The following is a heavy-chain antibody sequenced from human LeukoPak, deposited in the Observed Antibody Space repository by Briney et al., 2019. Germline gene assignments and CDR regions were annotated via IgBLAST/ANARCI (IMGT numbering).Heavy chain of an antibody. CDR1: GFSFNNYG. CDR2: ISGSGGST. V-gene: IGHV3-23*01. CDR3: ASGGVRAIYDWDY. J-gene: IGHJ4*02. Sequence: GGSLRLSCAGSGFSFNNYGMSWVRQAPGKGLEWVSGISGSGGSTYYADSVKGRFTISRDNSKNTLYLQMNSLRAEDTAVYYCASGGVRAIYDWDYWGQGTLVTVSS. D-gene: IGHD5/OR15-5a*01.